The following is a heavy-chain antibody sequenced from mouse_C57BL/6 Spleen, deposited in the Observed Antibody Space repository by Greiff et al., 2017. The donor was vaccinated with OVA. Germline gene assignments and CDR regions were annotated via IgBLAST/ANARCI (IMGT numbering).Heavy chain of an antibody. CDR2: IYPGDGDT. J-gene: IGHJ1*03. CDR1: GYAFSSSW. D-gene: IGHD2-2*01. CDR3: ARGGGYYGYFDV. V-gene: IGHV1-82*01. Sequence: QVQLQPSGPELVKPGASVKISCKASGYAFSSSWMNWVKQRPGKGLEWIGRIYPGDGDTNYNGKFKGKATLTADKSSSTAYMQLSSLTSEDSAVYFCARGGGYYGYFDVWGTGTTVTVSS.